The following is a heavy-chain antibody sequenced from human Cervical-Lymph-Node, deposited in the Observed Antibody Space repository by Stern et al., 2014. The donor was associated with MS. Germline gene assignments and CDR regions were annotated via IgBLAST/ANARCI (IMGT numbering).Heavy chain of an antibody. D-gene: IGHD3-3*01. CDR2: IYSGGST. Sequence: DVQLEESGGGLVQPGGSLRLSCAASGFTVSSNYMTWVRQAPGKGLEWVSVIYSGGSTYYTDSVKGRFTLSRDNSKNTLYLQMNDLRVADSAVYYCARERGNWSGYDYWGQGTLVTVSS. J-gene: IGHJ4*02. CDR3: ARERGNWSGYDY. CDR1: GFTVSSNY. V-gene: IGHV3-66*01.